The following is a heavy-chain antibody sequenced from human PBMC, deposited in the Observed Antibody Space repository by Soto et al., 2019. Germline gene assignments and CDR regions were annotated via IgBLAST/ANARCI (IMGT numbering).Heavy chain of an antibody. CDR1: GFTFSSYA. J-gene: IGHJ4*02. D-gene: IGHD1-1*01. CDR3: EKHRERSPHDS. V-gene: IGHV3-23*01. CDR2: ISGSVGST. Sequence: PGGSLRLSCAASGFTFSSYAMNWVRQAPGRGLEWVSHISGSVGSTYYADSVKGRFTISRDNSKNTLFLQMNSLRAEDTAVYFCEKHRERSPHDSWGQGILVTLSS.